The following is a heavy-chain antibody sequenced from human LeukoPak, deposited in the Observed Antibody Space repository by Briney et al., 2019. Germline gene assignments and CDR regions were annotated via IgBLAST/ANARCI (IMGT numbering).Heavy chain of an antibody. J-gene: IGHJ2*01. CDR1: GGSIFSYY. CDR2: IYSNGIT. CDR3: ARRAYYDSSGYSPTSGYFDL. V-gene: IGHV4-4*08. Sequence: SETLSLTCTVSGGSIFSYYWNWIRQPPGKGLEWIGYIYSNGITNYSPSLRGRGSISIATSKNQFSLRLTSVTAADTAIYYCARRAYYDSSGYSPTSGYFDLWGRGTLVTVSS. D-gene: IGHD3-22*01.